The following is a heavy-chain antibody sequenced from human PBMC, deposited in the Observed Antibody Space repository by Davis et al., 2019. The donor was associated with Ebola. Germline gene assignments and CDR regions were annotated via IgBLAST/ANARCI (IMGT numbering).Heavy chain of an antibody. J-gene: IGHJ4*02. CDR3: AKDQGFDGYSLIFDF. V-gene: IGHV3-30*02. CDR1: GFTFNNFV. Sequence: GGSLRLSCAASGFTFNNFVMHWVRQAPGKGLEWVAFIRYDGGSTSYADSVKGRFTISRDNSKNKLFLQMNSLRPEDTAVYYCAKDQGFDGYSLIFDFWGQGTLVTVSS. D-gene: IGHD5-24*01. CDR2: IRYDGGST.